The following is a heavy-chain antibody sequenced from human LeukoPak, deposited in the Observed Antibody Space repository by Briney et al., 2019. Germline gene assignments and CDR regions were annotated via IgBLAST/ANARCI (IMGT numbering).Heavy chain of an antibody. J-gene: IGHJ6*03. CDR3: ARGVTARGFYYYMDI. D-gene: IGHD2-21*02. V-gene: IGHV1-2*02. CDR2: INPHSGGT. CDR1: GYTFTGYY. Sequence: ASVKVSCKASGYTFTGYYIQWVRQAPGQGLEWVGWINPHSGGTNYAQEFQGRVTMTRDTSISTAYMELSSHRPDDTAVYSCARGVTARGFYYYMDIWGNGTTVTISS.